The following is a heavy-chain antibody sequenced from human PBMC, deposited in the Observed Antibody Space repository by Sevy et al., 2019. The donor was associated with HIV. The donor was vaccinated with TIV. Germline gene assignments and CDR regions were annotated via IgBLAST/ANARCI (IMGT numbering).Heavy chain of an antibody. J-gene: IGHJ6*02. CDR2: ISHDGSHK. D-gene: IGHD3-3*01. CDR1: GFTFRTYG. Sequence: GGSLRLSCVASGFTFRTYGIHWVRQAPGKGLEWVAVISHDGSHKYNADSVKGRFNISRENSKNALYLQMSSLRVDDTAVYYCAKVLRRNLLYNDLWSGSSGMDDWCQGTTVTVSS. V-gene: IGHV3-30*18. CDR3: AKVLRRNLLYNDLWSGSSGMDD.